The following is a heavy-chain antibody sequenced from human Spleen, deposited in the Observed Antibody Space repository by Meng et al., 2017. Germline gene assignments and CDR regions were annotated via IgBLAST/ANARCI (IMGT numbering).Heavy chain of an antibody. J-gene: IGHJ3*02. D-gene: IGHD3-10*01. CDR1: GGSVSSGSYN. CDR3: AKDGIIDM. CDR2: MYHSGST. Sequence: SETLSLTCIVSGGSVSSGSYNWNWIRQPPGKGLEWIGSMYHSGSTYYNPSLKSRVTISVDTSKNQFSLNLSSVTAADTAVYYCAKDGIIDMWGQGTMVTVSS. V-gene: IGHV4-39*07.